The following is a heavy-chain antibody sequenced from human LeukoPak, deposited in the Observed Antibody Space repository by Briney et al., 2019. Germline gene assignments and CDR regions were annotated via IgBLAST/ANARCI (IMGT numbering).Heavy chain of an antibody. J-gene: IGHJ4*02. V-gene: IGHV1-2*02. CDR3: ARGRAGDYFDY. CDR2: INPNSGGT. Sequence: ASVKVSCTTSGYTFTGYFIHWVRQAPGQGLEWMGWINPNSGGTSNLQKFQGRVAMTRDTSISTAYMDLSRLRSDDTAVYYCARGRAGDYFDYGGQGTLVTVSS. CDR1: GYTFTGYF.